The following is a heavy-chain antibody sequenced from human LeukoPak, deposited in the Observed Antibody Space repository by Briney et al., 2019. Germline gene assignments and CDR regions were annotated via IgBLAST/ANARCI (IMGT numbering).Heavy chain of an antibody. J-gene: IGHJ4*02. V-gene: IGHV4-59*01. D-gene: IGHD6-19*01. CDR1: GGSISSSY. CDR2: SYYSGST. Sequence: SETLSLTCTVSGGSISSSYWSWIRQPPGKGLEWIGYSYYSGSTNYNPSLKSRVTISVDTSKNQFSLKLSSVTAADTAVYYCAGSRQWLVRNVDYWGQGTLVTVSS. CDR3: AGSRQWLVRNVDY.